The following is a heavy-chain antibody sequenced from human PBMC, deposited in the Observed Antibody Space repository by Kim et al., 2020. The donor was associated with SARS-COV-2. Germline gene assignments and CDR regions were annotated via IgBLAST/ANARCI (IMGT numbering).Heavy chain of an antibody. V-gene: IGHV1-24*01. CDR1: GYTLTELS. CDR2: FDPEDGET. J-gene: IGHJ5*02. CDR3: ATGPLYGDYGVWYFDP. D-gene: IGHD4-17*01. Sequence: ASVKVSCKVSGYTLTELSMHWVRQAPGKGLEWMGGFDPEDGETIYAQKFQGRVTMTEDTSTDTAYMELSSLRSEDTAVYYCATGPLYGDYGVWYFDPWGQGTLVTVSS.